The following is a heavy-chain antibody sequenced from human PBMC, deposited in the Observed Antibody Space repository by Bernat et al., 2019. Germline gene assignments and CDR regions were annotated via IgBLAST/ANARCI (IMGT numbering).Heavy chain of an antibody. CDR3: ARGTSTSAPYMDV. J-gene: IGHJ6*03. V-gene: IGHV3-11*05. CDR2: ISSSSSRYT. Sequence: QVQLVESGGGLVKPGGSLRLSCAASGFTFSDYYMSWIRQAPGKGLDWVSYISSSSSRYTNYADSVKGRFTISRDNAKNSLYLQMNSLRAEDTAVYYCARGTSTSAPYMDVWGKGTTVTVSS. CDR1: GFTFSDYY.